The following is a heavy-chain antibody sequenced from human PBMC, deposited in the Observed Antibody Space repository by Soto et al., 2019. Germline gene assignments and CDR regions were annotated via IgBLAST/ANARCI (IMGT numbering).Heavy chain of an antibody. Sequence: QVQLVQSGAEMKMPGSSVKVSCKTSGSTFITYGISWVRQAPGQGLEWMGGIIPFLGKINHAQNFQDRVTSTADKATSTVYMELTTLRSDDTAVYYCARETAHRGASGRPLLPENFDSWGQGTLVTVSS. CDR1: GSTFITYG. CDR3: ARETAHRGASGRPLLPENFDS. D-gene: IGHD3-10*01. CDR2: IIPFLGKI. J-gene: IGHJ4*02. V-gene: IGHV1-69*06.